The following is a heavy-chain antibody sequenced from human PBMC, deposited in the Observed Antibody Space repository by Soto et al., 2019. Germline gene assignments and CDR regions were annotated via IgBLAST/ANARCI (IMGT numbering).Heavy chain of an antibody. Sequence: PSETLSLTCSVSGVSISSNYWSWIRQPPGKGLEWIGHIYYSGSTTYNPFLESQVTITVDTSKNQFSLKLSSVTAADTAVYYCVRRYSSTWYDWLDPWGQGTLVT. J-gene: IGHJ5*02. D-gene: IGHD6-13*01. CDR3: VRRYSSTWYDWLDP. CDR1: GVSISSNY. CDR2: IYYSGST. V-gene: IGHV4-59*01.